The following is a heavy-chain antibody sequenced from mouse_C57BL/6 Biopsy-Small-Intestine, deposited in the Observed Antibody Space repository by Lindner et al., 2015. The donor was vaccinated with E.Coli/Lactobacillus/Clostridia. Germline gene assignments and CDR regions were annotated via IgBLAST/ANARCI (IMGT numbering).Heavy chain of an antibody. J-gene: IGHJ3*01. CDR2: INPGSGGT. Sequence: VQLQESGAELVRPGTSVKVSCKASGYAFTNYFIEWVKQRPGQGLEWIGVINPGSGGTNYNEKVKGKATLTADKSSTTAYMELRSLTSEDSAVYYCARWGIYYGYPFAYWGQGTLVTVSA. CDR1: GYAFTNYF. V-gene: IGHV1-54*02. D-gene: IGHD2-2*01. CDR3: ARWGIYYGYPFAY.